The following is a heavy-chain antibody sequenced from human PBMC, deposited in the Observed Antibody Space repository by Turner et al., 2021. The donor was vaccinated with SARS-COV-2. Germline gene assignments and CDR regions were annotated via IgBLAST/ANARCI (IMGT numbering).Heavy chain of an antibody. CDR2: IYYSGST. CDR3: ARRLVVQGTDDYSYYYGMDA. CDR1: GGSISSSSYY. Sequence: QLQLQESGPGLVKPSETLSLTCTVSGGSISSSSYYWGWIRQPPGKGLEWIGNIYYSGSTYYNPSLKSRVTISVDTSKNQFSLKLSSVTATDTAVYYCARRLVVQGTDDYSYYYGMDAWGQGTTVTVSS. D-gene: IGHD3-22*01. V-gene: IGHV4-39*01. J-gene: IGHJ6*02.